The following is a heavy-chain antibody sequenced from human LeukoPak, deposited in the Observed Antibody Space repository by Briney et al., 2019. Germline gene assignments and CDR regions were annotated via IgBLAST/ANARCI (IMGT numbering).Heavy chain of an antibody. CDR2: IKEDESEI. J-gene: IGHJ4*02. V-gene: IGHV3-7*01. Sequence: PGGSLRLSCAASGFIFSSSWMTWVRQAPGKGLEWVANIKEDESEIYYVDSVKGRFTASRDNAKNSLYLQMNSLRAEDTAVYYCARILTYSYGLDYWGQGSLVTVSS. CDR3: ARILTYSYGLDY. D-gene: IGHD5-18*01. CDR1: GFIFSSSW.